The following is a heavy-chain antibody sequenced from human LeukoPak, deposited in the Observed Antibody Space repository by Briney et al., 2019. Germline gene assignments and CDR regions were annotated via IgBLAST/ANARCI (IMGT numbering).Heavy chain of an antibody. J-gene: IGHJ6*03. Sequence: PGGSLRLSCAASGFTFSSYWMSWVRQAPGKGLEWVANIKQDGSEKYYVDSVKGRFTISRDNAKNSLYLQMSSLRAEDTAVYYCARDLSYPYCSGGSCYSPHYYYMDVWGKGTTVTVSS. CDR1: GFTFSSYW. D-gene: IGHD2-15*01. CDR3: ARDLSYPYCSGGSCYSPHYYYMDV. CDR2: IKQDGSEK. V-gene: IGHV3-7*01.